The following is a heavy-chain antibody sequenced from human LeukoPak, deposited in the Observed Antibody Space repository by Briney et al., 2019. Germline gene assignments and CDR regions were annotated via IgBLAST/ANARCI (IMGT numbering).Heavy chain of an antibody. J-gene: IGHJ4*02. V-gene: IGHV3-23*01. Sequence: PGGSLRLSCAASGFTFSSHAMSWVRQAPGKGLEWGSVISGSGRSAYYADSLKGRFTISRDNSKDTLYLQMNSLRAEDTALYYCAQDYSGYDLSAGYWGQGTLVTVSS. D-gene: IGHD5-12*01. CDR2: ISGSGRSA. CDR3: AQDYSGYDLSAGY. CDR1: GFTFSSHA.